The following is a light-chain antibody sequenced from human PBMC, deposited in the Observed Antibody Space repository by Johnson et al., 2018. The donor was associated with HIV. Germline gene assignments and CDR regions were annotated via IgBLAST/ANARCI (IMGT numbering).Light chain of an antibody. CDR1: SSNIGNNY. CDR3: GTWDSGLGGGDV. V-gene: IGLV1-51*01. CDR2: DNN. Sequence: QSVLSQPPSVSAAPGQKVTISCSGSSSNIGNNYVSWYQQLPGTAPKLLIYDNNKRPSGVPDRFSDSKSGTSATLGITGLQTGDEADYYCGTWDSGLGGGDVFGTGTKVTVL. J-gene: IGLJ1*01.